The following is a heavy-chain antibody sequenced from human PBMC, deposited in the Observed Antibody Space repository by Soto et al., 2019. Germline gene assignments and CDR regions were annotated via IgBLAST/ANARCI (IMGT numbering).Heavy chain of an antibody. CDR1: GFPFINYA. CDR2: TTGGGIGP. V-gene: IGHV3-23*01. D-gene: IGHD2-8*02. CDR3: AKVPDGVNSNSPYH. Sequence: EVQLLESGGGLVQPGESLKLACAASGFPFINYAMSWVCQAPGKGLEWVSTTGGGIGPYYADSVKGRFTISRDNPKNTLYLQMNSLRVEDTAVYYCAKVPDGVNSNSPYHWGQGTLVTVSS. J-gene: IGHJ5*02.